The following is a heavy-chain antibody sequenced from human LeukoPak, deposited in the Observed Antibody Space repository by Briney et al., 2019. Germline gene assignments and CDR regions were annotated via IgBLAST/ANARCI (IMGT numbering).Heavy chain of an antibody. CDR2: ISTYNGNT. V-gene: IGHV1-18*01. D-gene: IGHD3-22*01. J-gene: IGHJ3*02. CDR1: GYTFINYG. Sequence: ASVKVSCKASGYTFINYGITWVRQPPGQGLEWMGWISTYNGNTNYAQKLQGRVTMTTDTSSSTAYMELGSLRSDDTAVYYCARWDYYDSRTFDIWGQGTMVTVSS. CDR3: ARWDYYDSRTFDI.